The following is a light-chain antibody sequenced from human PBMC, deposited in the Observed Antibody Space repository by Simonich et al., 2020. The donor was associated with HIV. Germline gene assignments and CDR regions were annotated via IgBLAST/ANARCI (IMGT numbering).Light chain of an antibody. CDR3: QQANSFPLT. CDR1: QGISSW. CDR2: AAS. V-gene: IGKV1-12*01. J-gene: IGKJ4*01. Sequence: DIQMTQSPSSVSASVGDRVTITCRASQGISSWVAWYQQKPGKAPNLLIYAASSLQSGGPSRFSGSGSGTDFTLTISSLQPEDFATYYCQQANSFPLTFGGGTKVEIK.